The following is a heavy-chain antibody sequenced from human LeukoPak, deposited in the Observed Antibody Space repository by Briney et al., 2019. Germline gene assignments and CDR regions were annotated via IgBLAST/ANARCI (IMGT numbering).Heavy chain of an antibody. CDR2: ISSSSSYI. D-gene: IGHD4-23*01. Sequence: PGGSLRLSCAVSGSTVKSNYMSWARQAPGKGLEWVSSISSSSSYIYYADSVKGRFTISRDNAKNSLYLQMNSLRAEDTAVYYCARDHATVGYWGQGTLVTVSS. CDR3: ARDHATVGY. CDR1: GSTVKSNY. J-gene: IGHJ4*02. V-gene: IGHV3-21*01.